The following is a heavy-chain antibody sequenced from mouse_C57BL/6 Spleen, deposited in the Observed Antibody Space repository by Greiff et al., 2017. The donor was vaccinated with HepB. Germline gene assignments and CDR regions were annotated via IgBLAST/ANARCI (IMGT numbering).Heavy chain of an antibody. Sequence: EVNLVESGGGLVQSGRSLRLSCATSGFTFSDFYMEWVRQAPGKGLEWIAASRNKANDYTTEYSASVKGRFIVSRDTSQSILYLQMNALRAEDTAIYYCARDAGLLPFAYWGQGTLVTVSA. V-gene: IGHV7-1*01. CDR3: ARDAGLLPFAY. J-gene: IGHJ3*01. CDR2: SRNKANDYTT. CDR1: GFTFSDFY. D-gene: IGHD2-3*01.